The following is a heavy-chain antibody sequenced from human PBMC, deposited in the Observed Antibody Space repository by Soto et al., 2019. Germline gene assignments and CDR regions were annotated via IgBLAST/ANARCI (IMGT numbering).Heavy chain of an antibody. CDR1: GFTFSSYA. CDR3: AKGGEELEPLGHH. J-gene: IGHJ5*02. Sequence: EVQLLESGGGLVRPGESLRVSCAASGFTFSSYAMSWVRQAPGKGLEWVSAISRSGGSTYYADSVKGRFTISRDNSMDTLYLQMNSLRVEDTAVYYCAKGGEELEPLGHHWGQGTLVTVSS. D-gene: IGHD1-1*01. CDR2: ISRSGGST. V-gene: IGHV3-23*01.